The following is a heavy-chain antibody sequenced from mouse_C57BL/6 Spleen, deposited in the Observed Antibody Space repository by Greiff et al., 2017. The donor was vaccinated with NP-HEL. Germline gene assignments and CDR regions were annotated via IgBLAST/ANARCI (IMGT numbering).Heavy chain of an antibody. CDR1: GFTFSDYG. Sequence: DVKLVESGGGLVKPGGSLKLSCAASGFTFSDYGMHWVRQAPEKGLEWVAYISSGSSTIYYADTVKGRFTISRDNAKNTLFLQMTSLRSEDTAMYYCARRVITTVVDWYFDVWGTGTTVTVSS. D-gene: IGHD1-1*01. V-gene: IGHV5-17*01. CDR2: ISSGSSTI. J-gene: IGHJ1*03. CDR3: ARRVITTVVDWYFDV.